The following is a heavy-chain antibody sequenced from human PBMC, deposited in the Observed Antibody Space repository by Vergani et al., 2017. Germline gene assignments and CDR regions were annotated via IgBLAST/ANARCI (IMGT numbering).Heavy chain of an antibody. CDR3: ARDNKAMGAYCYYGMDV. CDR1: GGTFSSYA. CDR2: IIPILGIA. J-gene: IGHJ6*02. D-gene: IGHD5-18*01. V-gene: IGHV1-69*04. Sequence: QVQLVQSGAEVKKPGSSVKVSCKASGGTFSSYAISWVRQAPGQGLEWMGRIIPILGIANYAHKFQGRVTITADKSTSTAYMELSSLRSEDTAVYYCARDNKAMGAYCYYGMDVWGQGTTVTVSS.